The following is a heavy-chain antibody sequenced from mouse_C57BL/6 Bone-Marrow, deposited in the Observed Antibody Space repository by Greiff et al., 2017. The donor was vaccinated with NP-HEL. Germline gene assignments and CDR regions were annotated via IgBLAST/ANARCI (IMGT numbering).Heavy chain of an antibody. J-gene: IGHJ3*01. CDR2: ISDGGSYT. CDR3: ANGSSFAY. D-gene: IGHD1-1*01. CDR1: GFTFSSYA. V-gene: IGHV5-4*03. Sequence: EVMLVESGGGLVKPGGSLKLSCAASGFTFSSYAMSWVRQTPEKRLEWVATISDGGSYTYYPDNVKGRFTISRDNAKNNLYLQMSHLKSEDTAMYYCANGSSFAYWGQGTLVTVSA.